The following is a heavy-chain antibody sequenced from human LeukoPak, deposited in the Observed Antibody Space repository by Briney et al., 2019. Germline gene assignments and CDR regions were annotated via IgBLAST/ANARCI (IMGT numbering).Heavy chain of an antibody. D-gene: IGHD2-15*01. CDR2: IIPIFGTA. V-gene: IGHV1-69*13. Sequence: GASVKVSCKASGGTFSSYAISWVRQAPGQGLEWMGGIIPIFGTANYAQKFQGRVTITADESTSTAYMELSSLRSEDTAVYYCARERGGYCSGGSCYWFDPWGQGTLVTVSS. CDR1: GGTFSSYA. J-gene: IGHJ5*02. CDR3: ARERGGYCSGGSCYWFDP.